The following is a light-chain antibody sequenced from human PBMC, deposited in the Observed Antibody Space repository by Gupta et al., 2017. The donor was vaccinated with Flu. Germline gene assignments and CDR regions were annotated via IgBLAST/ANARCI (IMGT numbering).Light chain of an antibody. CDR1: SSDVGGYSS. Sequence: SITISCTGTSSDVGGYSSVSWFQQHPGKAPKLMVFDVSDRPSGVSNRFSGSKSANTASLTISGLQAEDEADYYCSSYTSSGTRVFGGGTKLTVL. CDR2: DVS. CDR3: SSYTSSGTRV. V-gene: IGLV2-14*04. J-gene: IGLJ2*01.